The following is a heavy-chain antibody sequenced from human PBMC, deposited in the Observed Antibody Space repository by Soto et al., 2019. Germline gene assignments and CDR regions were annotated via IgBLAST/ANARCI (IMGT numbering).Heavy chain of an antibody. Sequence: GGSLRLSCAASGFTFNIAWMNWVRQAPGKGLEWVGRIKSKNSGETREYAAPVKSRFTISRDDSRNMLYLQMNSLKSEDTAVYYCTTGVYGSLGIWGQGTRVTVSS. V-gene: IGHV3-15*07. CDR3: TTGVYGSLGI. D-gene: IGHD3-10*01. CDR1: GFTFNIAW. CDR2: IKSKNSGETR. J-gene: IGHJ4*02.